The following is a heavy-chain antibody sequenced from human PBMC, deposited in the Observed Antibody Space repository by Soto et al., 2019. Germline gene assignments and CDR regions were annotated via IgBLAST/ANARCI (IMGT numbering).Heavy chain of an antibody. CDR2: IYYSGST. J-gene: IGHJ4*02. D-gene: IGHD3-22*01. CDR1: GGSISSGDYY. CDR3: ARESLAYYDSSGYYQVLDY. V-gene: IGHV4-30-4*01. Sequence: SETLSLTCTVSGGSISSGDYYWSWIRQPPWKGLEWIGYIYYSGSTYYNPSLKSRVTISVDTSKNQFSLKLSSVTAADTAVYYCARESLAYYDSSGYYQVLDYWGQGXLVTVYS.